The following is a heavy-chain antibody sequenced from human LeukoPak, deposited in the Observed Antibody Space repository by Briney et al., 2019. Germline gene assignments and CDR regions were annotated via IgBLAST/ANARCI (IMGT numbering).Heavy chain of an antibody. V-gene: IGHV4-59*01. CDR1: GGSISSYY. J-gene: IGHJ6*03. CDR3: VREDYYSYYMDV. CDR2: IYYTGTT. Sequence: PSETLSLTCTVSGGSISSYYWSWIRQPPGKGLEWIGYIYYTGTTNYNPSLKSRVTISIDPSKKQFSLKLSSVTAADTAVYYCVREDYYSYYMDVWGKGTTVTISS.